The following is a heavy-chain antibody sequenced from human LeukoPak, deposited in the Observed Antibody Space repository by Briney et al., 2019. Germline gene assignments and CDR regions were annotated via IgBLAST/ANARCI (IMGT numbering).Heavy chain of an antibody. CDR1: GFTFSSYS. CDR3: ARAACIAAAGPYYYYYYGMDV. D-gene: IGHD6-13*01. V-gene: IGHV3-21*01. CDR2: ISSSSSYI. J-gene: IGHJ6*02. Sequence: GGSLRLSCAASGFTFSSYSMNWVRQAPGKGLEWVSSISSSSSYIYYADSVKGRFTICRDNAKNSLYLQMNSRSAEDTAVYYCARAACIAAAGPYYYYYYGMDVWGQGNTVTVSS.